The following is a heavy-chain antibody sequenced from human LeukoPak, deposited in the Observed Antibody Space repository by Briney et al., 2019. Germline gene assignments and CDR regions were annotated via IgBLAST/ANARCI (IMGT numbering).Heavy chain of an antibody. D-gene: IGHD1-7*01. CDR1: GYTFTSYY. J-gene: IGHJ6*02. CDR3: ARDRYAGTTFYYYYGMDV. CDR2: INPSGGST. Sequence: ATVKVSCKASGYTFTSYYMHWVRQAPGQGLEWMGIINPSGGSTSYAQKFQGSVTMTRDTSTSTVYMELSSLRSEDTAVYYCARDRYAGTTFYYYYGMDVWGQGTTVTVSS. V-gene: IGHV1-46*01.